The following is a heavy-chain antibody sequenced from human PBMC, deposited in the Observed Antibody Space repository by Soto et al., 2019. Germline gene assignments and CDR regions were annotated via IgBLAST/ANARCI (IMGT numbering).Heavy chain of an antibody. V-gene: IGHV3-30*18. D-gene: IGHD1-1*01. J-gene: IGHJ4*02. CDR1: GFTFSSYG. CDR2: ISYDGSNK. Sequence: QVQLVESGGGVVQPGRSLRLSCAASGFTFSSYGMHWVRQAPGKGLEWVAVISYDGSNKYYADSVKGRFTISRDNSKNTLYLQMNSLRAEDTAVYYCAKDEETPTTAYYFDYWGQGTLVTVSS. CDR3: AKDEETPTTAYYFDY.